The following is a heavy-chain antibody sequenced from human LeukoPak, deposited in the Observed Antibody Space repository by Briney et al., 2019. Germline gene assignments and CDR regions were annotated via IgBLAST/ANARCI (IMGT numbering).Heavy chain of an antibody. Sequence: SETLSLTCTVSGGSITSSTYYWGWIRQPPGKGLEWIGRIYYTGSTYYNPSLKSRVTISIATSKNQFSLNLTSVTAADTAVYFCARDKIVRAAHDAFDIWGQGTMVTVSS. CDR2: IYYTGST. J-gene: IGHJ3*02. V-gene: IGHV4-39*07. D-gene: IGHD3-10*01. CDR3: ARDKIVRAAHDAFDI. CDR1: GGSITSSTYY.